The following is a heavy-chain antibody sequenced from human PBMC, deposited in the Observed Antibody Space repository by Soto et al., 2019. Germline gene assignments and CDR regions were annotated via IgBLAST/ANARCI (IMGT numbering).Heavy chain of an antibody. CDR1: GYTLSELS. CDR3: TTGQRPIRFLEWLSRYYFDF. J-gene: IGHJ4*02. V-gene: IGHV1-24*01. Sequence: QVQLVQSGAEVKKPGASVKVSCTVSGYTLSELSMHWVRQAPGKGLEWMGGFDPEDGKTTYAQKFQGRVTMTDDTPTNTAYMELSGLRSEDTAVYYCTTGQRPIRFLEWLSRYYFDFWGQGTLVTVSS. D-gene: IGHD3-3*01. CDR2: FDPEDGKT.